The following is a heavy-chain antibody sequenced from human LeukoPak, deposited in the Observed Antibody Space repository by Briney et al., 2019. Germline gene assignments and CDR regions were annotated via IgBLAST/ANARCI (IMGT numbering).Heavy chain of an antibody. Sequence: GGSLRLSCAASGLNFSNYVMHWVRQAPGKGLEWVAVISYDGSNNYYADSVKGRFTISRDNSKNTLYLQMSSLRAEDTAVHYCAREMATTEPFDYWGQGTLVTVSS. V-gene: IGHV3-30-3*01. CDR3: AREMATTEPFDY. CDR1: GLNFSNYV. CDR2: ISYDGSNN. D-gene: IGHD5-24*01. J-gene: IGHJ4*02.